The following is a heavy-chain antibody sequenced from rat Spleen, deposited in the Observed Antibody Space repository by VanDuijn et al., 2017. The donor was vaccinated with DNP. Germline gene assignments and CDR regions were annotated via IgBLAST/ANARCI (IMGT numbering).Heavy chain of an antibody. Sequence: EVQLVESGGGLVQPGRSLKLSCGASGFTFSDYNMAWVRQAPKKGLEWVATISYDGTRTYYRASVKGRFTISRDYAKNTLYLQMDSLRSEDTATYYCTTDFERGYWGQGVMVTVSS. J-gene: IGHJ2*01. CDR2: ISYDGTRT. CDR3: TTDFERGY. V-gene: IGHV5S10*01. CDR1: GFTFSDYN. D-gene: IGHD1-11*01.